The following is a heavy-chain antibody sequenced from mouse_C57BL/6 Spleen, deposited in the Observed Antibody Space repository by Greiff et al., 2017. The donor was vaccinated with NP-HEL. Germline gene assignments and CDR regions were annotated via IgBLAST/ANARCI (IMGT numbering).Heavy chain of an antibody. CDR3: AYDGYYVRYFDV. V-gene: IGHV1-26*01. CDR1: GYTFTDYY. CDR2: INPNNGGT. D-gene: IGHD2-3*01. Sequence: EVQLQQSGPELVKPGASVKISCKASGYTFTDYYMNWVKQSHGKSLEWIGDINPNNGGTSYNQKFKGKATLTVDKSSSTAYMELRSLTSEDSAVYYCAYDGYYVRYFDVWGTGTTVTVSS. J-gene: IGHJ1*03.